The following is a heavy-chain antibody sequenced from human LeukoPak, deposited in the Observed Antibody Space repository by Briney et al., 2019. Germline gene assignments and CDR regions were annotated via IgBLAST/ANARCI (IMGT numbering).Heavy chain of an antibody. J-gene: IGHJ3*02. V-gene: IGHV4-34*01. CDR1: GGSFSDYY. Sequence: SETLSLTCAVYGGSFSDYYFTWIRQPPGKGLEWIGDINHSGNSSYNKSLKSRVTISVDTFKNQVSLELNSVTAADTAVYYCGMFAVIVGGGLDIWGQGTVVTVSS. D-gene: IGHD1-26*01. CDR2: INHSGNS. CDR3: GMFAVIVGGGLDI.